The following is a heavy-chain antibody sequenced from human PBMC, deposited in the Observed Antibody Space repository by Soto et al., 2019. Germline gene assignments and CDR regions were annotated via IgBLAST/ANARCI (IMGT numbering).Heavy chain of an antibody. J-gene: IGHJ6*03. V-gene: IGHV1-8*01. CDR1: GYTFTSYD. CDR2: MNPNSGNT. Sequence: ASVKVSCKASGYTFTSYDINWVRQATGQGLEWMGWMNPNSGNTGYAQKFQGRVTMTRNTSISTAYMELGSLRSEDTAVYYCARGALRFLEWLSADYYYYYMDVWGKGTTVTVSS. CDR3: ARGALRFLEWLSADYYYYYMDV. D-gene: IGHD3-3*01.